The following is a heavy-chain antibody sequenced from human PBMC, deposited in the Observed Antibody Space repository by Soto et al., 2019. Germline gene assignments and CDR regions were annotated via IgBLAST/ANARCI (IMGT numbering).Heavy chain of an antibody. Sequence: SVKVSCKVSGSRFSNYVISWARQAPGHGLEWLGWIIPIFNSTKYAQSFQGRVTITADKSTSTASLELSSLRSDDTAVYYCAREGRGKKAGYNGLVSLGYWGQGTLVTVSS. J-gene: IGHJ4*02. D-gene: IGHD2-2*02. V-gene: IGHV1-69*06. CDR3: AREGRGKKAGYNGLVSLGY. CDR1: GSRFSNYV. CDR2: IIPIFNST.